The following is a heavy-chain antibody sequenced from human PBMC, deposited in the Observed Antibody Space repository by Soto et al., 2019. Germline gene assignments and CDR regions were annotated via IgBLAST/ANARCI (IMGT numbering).Heavy chain of an antibody. CDR1: GGSISSSSYY. D-gene: IGHD6-13*01. J-gene: IGHJ5*02. CDR2: IYYSGST. Sequence: SETLSLTCTVSGGSISSSSYYWGWIRQPPGKGLEWIGSIYYSGSTYYNPSLKSRVTISVDTSKNQFSLKLSSVTAADTAVYYCARGVAAALDWFDPWGQGTLVTVSS. CDR3: ARGVAAALDWFDP. V-gene: IGHV4-39*01.